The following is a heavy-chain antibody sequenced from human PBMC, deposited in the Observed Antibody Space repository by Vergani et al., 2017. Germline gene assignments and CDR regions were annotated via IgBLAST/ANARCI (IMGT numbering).Heavy chain of an antibody. V-gene: IGHV4-61*02. D-gene: IGHD3-9*01. CDR3: ARTESFILRYFHWAL. CDR1: GGSISSGSYY. Sequence: QVQLQESGPGLVKPSQTLSLTCTVSGGSISSGSYYWSWIRQPAGKGLEWIGRIYTSGTTNYNPSLKSRVTISVDTSKNQFSLKLSSVTAADTAIYFSARTESFILRYFHWALWGQGTLVTVSS. J-gene: IGHJ4*02. CDR2: IYTSGTT.